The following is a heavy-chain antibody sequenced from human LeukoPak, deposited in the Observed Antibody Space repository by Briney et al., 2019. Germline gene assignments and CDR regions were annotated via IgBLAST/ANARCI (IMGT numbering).Heavy chain of an antibody. CDR2: IYYSGST. V-gene: IGHV4-39*07. J-gene: IGHJ6*03. CDR1: GGSISRSSYY. CDR3: ARDWARSPKSGWYYYYYMDV. D-gene: IGHD6-19*01. Sequence: SETLSLTCTVSGGSISRSSYYWGWIRQPPGKGLEWIGSIYYSGSTYYNPSLKSRVTISVDTSKNQFSLKLSSVAAADTAVYYCARDWARSPKSGWYYYYYMDVWGKGTTVTVSS.